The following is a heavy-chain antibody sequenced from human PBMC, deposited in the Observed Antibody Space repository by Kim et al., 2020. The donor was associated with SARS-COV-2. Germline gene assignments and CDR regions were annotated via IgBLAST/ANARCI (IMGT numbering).Heavy chain of an antibody. CDR2: IIPIFGTA. CDR3: ARVPGATGDYYYYYGMDV. Sequence: SVKVSCKASGGTFSSYAINWVRQAPGQGLEWMGGIIPIFGTANYAQKFQGRVTITADKFTSTAYMELSSLRSADTAVYYFARVPGATGDYYYYYGMDVW. V-gene: IGHV1-69*06. D-gene: IGHD1-26*01. CDR1: GGTFSSYA. J-gene: IGHJ6*01.